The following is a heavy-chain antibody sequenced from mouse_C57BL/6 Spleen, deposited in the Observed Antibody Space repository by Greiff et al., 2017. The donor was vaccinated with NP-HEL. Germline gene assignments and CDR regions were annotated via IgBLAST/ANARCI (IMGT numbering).Heavy chain of an antibody. J-gene: IGHJ2*01. CDR1: GFTFSSYA. CDR2: ISDGGSYT. CDR3: ARDGFTTFDY. Sequence: EVKLVESGGGLVKPGGSLKLSCAASGFTFSSYAMPWVRQTPEKRLEWVATISDGGSYTYYPDNVKGRFTISRDNAKNNLYLQMSHLKSEDTAMYYCARDGFTTFDYWGQGTTLTVSS. D-gene: IGHD2-12*01. V-gene: IGHV5-4*01.